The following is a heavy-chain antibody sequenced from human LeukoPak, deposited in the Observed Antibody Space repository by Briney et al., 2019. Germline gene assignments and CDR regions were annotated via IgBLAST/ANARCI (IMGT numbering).Heavy chain of an antibody. CDR2: IYSGGST. J-gene: IGHJ4*02. V-gene: IGHV3-53*01. Sequence: GGSLRLSCAASGFTVSSNYMSWVRQAPGKGLEWVSVIYSGGSTYYADSVKGRFTISRDNSKNTLYLQMNSLRAEDTAVYYCARHLSGVTGSSYGRGIDYWGQGTLVTVSP. D-gene: IGHD1-26*01. CDR1: GFTVSSNY. CDR3: ARHLSGVTGSSYGRGIDY.